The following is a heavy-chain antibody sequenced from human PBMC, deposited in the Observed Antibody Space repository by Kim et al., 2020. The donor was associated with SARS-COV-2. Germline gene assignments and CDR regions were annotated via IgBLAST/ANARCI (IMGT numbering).Heavy chain of an antibody. CDR2: INPGGGS. J-gene: IGHJ4*01. Sequence: SETLSLTCAVYGAPFSGYYWSWIRQPPAKELECIGEINPGGGSTYNPSLKSRVTISVDTSKAQFSLRLSSVTAADTAVYYCARVWDYWGQGILVTVSS. D-gene: IGHD3-16*01. CDR1: GAPFSGYY. V-gene: IGHV4-34*01. CDR3: ARVWDY.